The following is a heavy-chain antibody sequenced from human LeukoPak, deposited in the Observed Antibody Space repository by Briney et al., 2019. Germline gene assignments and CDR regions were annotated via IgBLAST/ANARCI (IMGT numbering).Heavy chain of an antibody. Sequence: SETLSLTCTVSGGSISSYYWSWIRQPPGKGLEWIGYIYYRGGTNYNPSLKSRVTMSVDTSKNQFSLKLSSVTAADTAVYYCARALGNYGSGSPYYYYYMDVCGKGTTVTISS. CDR2: IYYRGGT. J-gene: IGHJ6*03. CDR1: GGSISSYY. CDR3: ARALGNYGSGSPYYYYYMDV. D-gene: IGHD3-10*01. V-gene: IGHV4-59*12.